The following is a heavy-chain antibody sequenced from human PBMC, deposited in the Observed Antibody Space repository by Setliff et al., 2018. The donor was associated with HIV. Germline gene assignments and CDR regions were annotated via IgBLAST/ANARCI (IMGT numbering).Heavy chain of an antibody. D-gene: IGHD3-22*01. Sequence: SETLSLTCTVSGGSISSNNYYWGWIRQPPGKGLEYIGSIYHSGSTYYNPSLKSRVTISIDTSKNQFSLKLSSVTAADAAVYYCASRVYYYDSSGYLREEGFDPWGQGTLVTVSS. V-gene: IGHV4-39*01. CDR2: IYHSGST. CDR3: ASRVYYYDSSGYLREEGFDP. J-gene: IGHJ5*02. CDR1: GGSISSNNYY.